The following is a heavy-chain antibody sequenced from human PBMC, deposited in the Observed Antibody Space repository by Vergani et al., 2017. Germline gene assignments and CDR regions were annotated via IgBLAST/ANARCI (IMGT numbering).Heavy chain of an antibody. CDR1: GFTFSSYG. D-gene: IGHD3-16*01. CDR3: AKDRGEGDAFDI. V-gene: IGHV3-30*18. CDR2: ISYDGSNK. J-gene: IGHJ3*02. Sequence: QVQLVESGGGVVQPGRSLRLSCAASGFTFSSYGMHWVRQAPGKGLEWVAVISYDGSNKYYADSVKGRFTISRDNSKTTLYLQMNSLRAEDTAVYYCAKDRGEGDAFDIWSQGTMVTVSS.